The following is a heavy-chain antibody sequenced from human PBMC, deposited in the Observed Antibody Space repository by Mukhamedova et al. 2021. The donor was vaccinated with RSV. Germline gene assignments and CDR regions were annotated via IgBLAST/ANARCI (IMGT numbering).Heavy chain of an antibody. CDR2: IIPIFGTA. CDR3: ARDASSGPLEWVEQGHYYYGMDV. D-gene: IGHD3-3*01. J-gene: IGHJ6*02. V-gene: IGHV1-69*01. Sequence: GQGLEWMGGIIPIFGTANYAQKFQGRVTITADESTSTAYMELSSLRSEDTAVYYCARDASSGPLEWVEQGHYYYGMDVWGQGTTVT.